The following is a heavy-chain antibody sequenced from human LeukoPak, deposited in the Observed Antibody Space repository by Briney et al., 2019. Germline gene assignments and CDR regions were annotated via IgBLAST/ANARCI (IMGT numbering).Heavy chain of an antibody. D-gene: IGHD2-15*01. CDR3: ARDVVCSGGSCYSYYYYYMDV. CDR1: GYTFTSYG. V-gene: IGHV1-18*01. Sequence: ASVKVSCKASGYTFTSYGISLVRQAPGQGLEWMGWISAYNDNTNYAQKLQGRVTMTTDTSTSTAYMELRSLRSDDTAVYYCARDVVCSGGSCYSYYYYYMDVWGKGTPVTLSS. J-gene: IGHJ6*03. CDR2: ISAYNDNT.